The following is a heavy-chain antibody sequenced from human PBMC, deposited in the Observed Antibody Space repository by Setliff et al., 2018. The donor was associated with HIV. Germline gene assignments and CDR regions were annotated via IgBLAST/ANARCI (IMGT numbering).Heavy chain of an antibody. CDR2: IYPRGGGT. CDR1: GYTFTSYY. D-gene: IGHD3-22*01. Sequence: ASVKVSCKASGYTFTSYYIHWVRQAPGQGLEWMGIIYPRGGGTTYAQTFQGRATMTSDTSTSTVYMELSSLRSEDTAMYYCARDFYYYDSSAPHPQTYYFDFWGQGTLVTAPQ. CDR3: ARDFYYYDSSAPHPQTYYFDF. J-gene: IGHJ4*02. V-gene: IGHV1-46*01.